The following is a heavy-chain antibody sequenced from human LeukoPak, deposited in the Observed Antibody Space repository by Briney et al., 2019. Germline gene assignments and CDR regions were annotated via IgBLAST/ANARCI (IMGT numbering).Heavy chain of an antibody. V-gene: IGHV4-31*03. J-gene: IGHJ3*02. Sequence: SQTLSLTCTVSGASIGSGGYYWSWIRQHPGKGREWIGYIYNSGSTYYNPSRKSRVTISVDTSKNQFSLKLSSVTAADTAVYYCASSTGDAFDIWGQGTMVTVSS. CDR3: ASSTGDAFDI. CDR1: GASIGSGGYY. D-gene: IGHD1-1*01. CDR2: IYNSGST.